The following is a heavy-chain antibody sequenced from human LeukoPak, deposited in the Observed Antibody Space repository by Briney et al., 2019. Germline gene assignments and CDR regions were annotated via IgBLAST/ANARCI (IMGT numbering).Heavy chain of an antibody. V-gene: IGHV4-38-2*02. J-gene: IGHJ5*02. CDR3: ARHVIVPRRIRFDP. Sequence: SETLSLTCTVSGYSISSGYYWSWIRQPPGKGLEWIGEINHSGSTNYNPSLKSRVTISVDTSKNQFSLKLSSVTAADTAVYYCARHVIVPRRIRFDPWGQGTLVTVSS. CDR2: INHSGST. D-gene: IGHD2-21*01. CDR1: GYSISSGYY.